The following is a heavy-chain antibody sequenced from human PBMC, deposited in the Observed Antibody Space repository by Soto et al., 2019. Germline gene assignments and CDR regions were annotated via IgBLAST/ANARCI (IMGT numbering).Heavy chain of an antibody. D-gene: IGHD6-6*01. V-gene: IGHV4-59*01. CDR2: INYNGST. CDR1: AGSMSLYC. Sequence: SQSRSLACTLDAGSMSLYCWSCIRHPPGKGREWVGYINYNGSTTYNPSLKSRVTISVDRSKNQFSLKLRSVTAADTAVYYWARDYGIATRPGRLGFDYWGQGILVTVSS. J-gene: IGHJ4*02. CDR3: ARDYGIATRPGRLGFDY.